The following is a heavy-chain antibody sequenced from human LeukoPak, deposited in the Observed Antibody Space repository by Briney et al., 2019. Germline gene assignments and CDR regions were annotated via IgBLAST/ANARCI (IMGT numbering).Heavy chain of an antibody. CDR3: AELGITMIGGV. CDR1: GFTFSSYA. CDR2: ISGSGGST. J-gene: IGHJ6*04. Sequence: PTGGSLRLSCAASGFTFSSYAMNWVRQAPGKGLEWVSGISGSGGSTYYADSVKGHFTISRDNSKNTLYLQMNSLRAEDTAVYYCAELGITMIGGVWGKGTTVTISS. D-gene: IGHD3-10*02. V-gene: IGHV3-23*01.